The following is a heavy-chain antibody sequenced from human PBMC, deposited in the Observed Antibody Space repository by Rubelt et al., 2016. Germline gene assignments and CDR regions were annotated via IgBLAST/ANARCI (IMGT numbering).Heavy chain of an antibody. D-gene: IGHD3-10*01. V-gene: IGHV4-38-2*02. Sequence: QVQLQESGPGLVKPSETLSLTCTVSGYSISSGYYWGWTRQPPGKGLEWIGSIYHSGSTYYNPSLKSRVTSAGDTANNRVSLRLSSGTAADTAVYYCATSMVRGVIYFDYWGQGTLVTVSS. J-gene: IGHJ4*02. CDR2: IYHSGST. CDR1: GYSISSGYY. CDR3: ATSMVRGVIYFDY.